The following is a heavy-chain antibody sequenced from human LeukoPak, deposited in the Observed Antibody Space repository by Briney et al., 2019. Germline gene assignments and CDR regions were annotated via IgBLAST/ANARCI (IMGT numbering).Heavy chain of an antibody. D-gene: IGHD3-22*01. J-gene: IGHJ4*02. Sequence: GESLQISCKGSGYSFTSYWIGWVRQMPGKGLEWMGIIYPGDSVTRYSPSFQGQVTISADKSISTAYLQWSSLKASDTAMYYCARLPYYYDSSGYYFDYWGQGTLVTVSS. CDR2: IYPGDSVT. CDR1: GYSFTSYW. V-gene: IGHV5-51*01. CDR3: ARLPYYYDSSGYYFDY.